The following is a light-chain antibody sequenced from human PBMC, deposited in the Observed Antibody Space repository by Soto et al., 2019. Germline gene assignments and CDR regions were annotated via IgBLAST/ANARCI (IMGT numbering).Light chain of an antibody. Sequence: EIVLTQSPGTLSLSPGERVTLSCRASQSVSSSYLAWYQQKPGQAPRLLIYGASSRATDIPDRFSGSVSEIDFTLTISRLEPEDFAVYYCHQYGNSPRTFGQGTKLEIK. CDR2: GAS. J-gene: IGKJ2*01. CDR3: HQYGNSPRT. V-gene: IGKV3-20*01. CDR1: QSVSSSY.